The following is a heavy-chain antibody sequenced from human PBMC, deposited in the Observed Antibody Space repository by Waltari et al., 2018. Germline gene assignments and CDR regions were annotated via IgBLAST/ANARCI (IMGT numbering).Heavy chain of an antibody. CDR2: IRSKAYGGTT. V-gene: IGHV3-49*03. Sequence: EVQLVESGGGLVQPGRSLRLSCPASGFTFGDYAMSWFRQAPGKGLEWVGFIRSKAYGGTTEYAASVKGRFTISRDDSKSIAYLQMNSLKTEDTAVYYCTRDGGGELNSGSYLPDYWGQGTLVTVSS. CDR1: GFTFGDYA. CDR3: TRDGGGELNSGSYLPDY. D-gene: IGHD1-26*01. J-gene: IGHJ4*02.